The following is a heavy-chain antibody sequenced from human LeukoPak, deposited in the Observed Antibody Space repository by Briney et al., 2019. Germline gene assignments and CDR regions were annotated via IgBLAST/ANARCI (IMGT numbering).Heavy chain of an antibody. CDR3: TRGGHYSDSGGYYYAFDY. D-gene: IGHD3-22*01. Sequence: GGSLRLSCAASGFTFSSYAMSWVRQAPGKGLEWVSIIYSGGTTYYADSVKGRFTISRDNFKNTLYLQMNSLRAEDTAVYYCTRGGHYSDSGGYYYAFDYWGQGTLVTVSS. CDR1: GFTFSSYA. CDR2: IYSGGTT. J-gene: IGHJ4*02. V-gene: IGHV3-66*01.